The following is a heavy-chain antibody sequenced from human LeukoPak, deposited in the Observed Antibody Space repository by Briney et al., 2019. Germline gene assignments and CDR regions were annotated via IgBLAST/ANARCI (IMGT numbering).Heavy chain of an antibody. J-gene: IGHJ6*03. D-gene: IGHD5-12*01. V-gene: IGHV4-4*07. CDR3: KVATITAHYYYYYMDV. Sequence: SETLSLTCTVSGGSLTVNYWSWIRQSAEKGLEWVGRISATGTANYHPSLKSRVTISVDTSKNQFSLKLSSVTAADTAVYYCKVATITAHYYYYYMDVWGQGTMVTVSS. CDR2: ISATGTA. CDR1: GGSLTVNY.